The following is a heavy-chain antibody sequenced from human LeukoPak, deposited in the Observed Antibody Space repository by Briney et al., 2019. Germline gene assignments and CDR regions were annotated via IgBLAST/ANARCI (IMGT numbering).Heavy chain of an antibody. CDR1: GFTFSNYW. D-gene: IGHD2-2*01. CDR3: ARVWGVPAASLDY. CDR2: INRDGSST. J-gene: IGHJ4*02. Sequence: GGSLRLSCAASGFTFSNYWLHWVRQGPGKGLVWVSRINRDGSSTTYADSVKGRFTISRDNAKNTLYLQMNSLRAADNAVYYCARVWGVPAASLDYWGQGTLVTVSS. V-gene: IGHV3-74*01.